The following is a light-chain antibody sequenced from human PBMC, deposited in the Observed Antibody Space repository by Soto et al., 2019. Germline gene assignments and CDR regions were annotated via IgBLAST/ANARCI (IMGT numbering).Light chain of an antibody. CDR2: EVN. Sequence: QSVLTQPASMSGSPGQSITISCTGTSSDVGSYYPVSWFQQHPGKAPKLIIYEVNKRPSGVSDRFSGSKSGNTASLTISGLQAADEAEYYCCSYAVDTTFFVFGTGTQLTVL. V-gene: IGLV2-23*02. CDR1: SSDVGSYYP. CDR3: CSYAVDTTFFV. J-gene: IGLJ1*01.